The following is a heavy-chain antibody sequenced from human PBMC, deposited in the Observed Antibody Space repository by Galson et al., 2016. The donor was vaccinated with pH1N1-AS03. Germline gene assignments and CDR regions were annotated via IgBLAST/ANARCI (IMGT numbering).Heavy chain of an antibody. CDR1: GGTFSKYT. J-gene: IGHJ6*02. CDR3: ARGLYSGYV. Sequence: SVKVSCKASGGTFSKYTFNWVRQAPGQGLEWMGRIIPILGITNYAQKFQDRVTITADKSTSTAYMELSSLRSEDTAMYYCARGLYSGYVWGQGTTVTVSS. D-gene: IGHD5-12*01. CDR2: IIPILGIT. V-gene: IGHV1-69*02.